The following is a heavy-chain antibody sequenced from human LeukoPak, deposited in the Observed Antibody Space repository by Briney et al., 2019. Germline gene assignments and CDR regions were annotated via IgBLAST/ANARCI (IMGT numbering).Heavy chain of an antibody. J-gene: IGHJ4*02. Sequence: PGRSLRLSCAASGFTFDDYAMHWVRQAPGKGLEWVSGISWNSGSIGCADSVKGRFTISRDNAKNSLYLQMNSLRAEDMALYYCAKGGVVVVAATYFDYWGQGTLVTVSS. CDR3: AKGGVVVVAATYFDY. CDR2: ISWNSGSI. V-gene: IGHV3-9*03. CDR1: GFTFDDYA. D-gene: IGHD2-15*01.